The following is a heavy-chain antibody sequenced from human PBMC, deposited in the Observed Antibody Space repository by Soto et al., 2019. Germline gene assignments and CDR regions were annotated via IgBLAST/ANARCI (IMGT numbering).Heavy chain of an antibody. J-gene: IGHJ6*02. Sequence: GESLKISCKGSGYSFTSYWISWVRQMPGKGLEWMGRIDPSDSYTNYSPSFQGHVTISADKSISTAYLQWSSLKASDTAMYYCASPHPCYRVSYYYYGMDVWGQGTTVTVSS. CDR3: ASPHPCYRVSYYYYGMDV. D-gene: IGHD2-2*02. CDR2: IDPSDSYT. V-gene: IGHV5-10-1*01. CDR1: GYSFTSYW.